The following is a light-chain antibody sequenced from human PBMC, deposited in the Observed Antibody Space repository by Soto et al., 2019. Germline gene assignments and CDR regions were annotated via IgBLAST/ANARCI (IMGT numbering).Light chain of an antibody. J-gene: IGLJ1*01. CDR1: SSNIGSNT. CDR2: SNN. Sequence: QSALTPPPSASETPGQSVTISCSGSSSNIGSNTVNWYQQLPGTAPKLLIYSNNQRPSGVPDRFSGSKSGTSASLAISGLQSEDEADYYCAAWDDSLNGPFYVFGTGTKVTVL. V-gene: IGLV1-44*01. CDR3: AAWDDSLNGPFYV.